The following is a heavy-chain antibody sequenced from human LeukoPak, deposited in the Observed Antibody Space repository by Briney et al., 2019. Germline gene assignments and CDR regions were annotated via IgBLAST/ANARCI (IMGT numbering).Heavy chain of an antibody. V-gene: IGHV3-21*01. CDR2: ISSSSSYI. D-gene: IGHD2-15*01. J-gene: IGHJ4*02. Sequence: PGGSLRLSCAASRFTFSSYAMSWVRQAPGKGLEWVSSISSSSSYIYYADSVKGRFTISRDNAKNSLYLQMNSLRAEDTAVYYCARDVGYCSGGSCERDYWGQGTLVTVSS. CDR3: ARDVGYCSGGSCERDY. CDR1: RFTFSSYA.